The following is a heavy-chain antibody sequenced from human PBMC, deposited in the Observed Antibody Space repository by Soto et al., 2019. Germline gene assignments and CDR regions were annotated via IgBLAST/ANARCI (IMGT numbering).Heavy chain of an antibody. J-gene: IGHJ4*02. D-gene: IGHD2-2*01. V-gene: IGHV3-23*01. CDR2: ITSSGAST. CDR1: GFTFSSYV. CDR3: VSCISASCPY. Sequence: EVQLLESGGGLVQPGGSLRLSCAASGFTFSSYVLNWVRQVPGKGLEWVSVITSSGASTYYADSVKGRSTISRDNSKSTLYLQVNSLRADDTAVYYCVSCISASCPYWGQGTLVTVSS.